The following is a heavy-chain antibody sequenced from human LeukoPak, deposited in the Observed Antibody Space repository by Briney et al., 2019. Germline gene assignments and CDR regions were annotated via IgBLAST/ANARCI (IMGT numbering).Heavy chain of an antibody. CDR1: GFTFSKAW. CDR3: TTYLTT. D-gene: IGHD4/OR15-4a*01. J-gene: IGHJ4*02. CDR2: ITSTTDGEKT. Sequence: PRRSLRLSCAVSGFTFSKAWMGWDRQAPGKWLEWVGRITSTTDGEKTDYAAPVRGRFTISRDDSKSTMYLQMSSLKTEDTAVYYCTTYLTTRGQGALVIVSS. V-gene: IGHV3-15*01.